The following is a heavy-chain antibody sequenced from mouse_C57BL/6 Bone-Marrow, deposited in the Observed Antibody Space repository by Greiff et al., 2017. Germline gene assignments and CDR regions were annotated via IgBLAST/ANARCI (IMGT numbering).Heavy chain of an antibody. CDR1: GFNIKDYY. Sequence: EVKLVESGAELVRPGASVKLSCTASGFNIKDYYMHWVKQRPEQGLEWIGRIDPEDGDTEYAPKFPGKATMTADTSSNTAYLQLSSLTSEDTAVYYCTRGGYYYGSSPWFAYWGQGTLVTVSA. CDR2: IDPEDGDT. V-gene: IGHV14-1*01. D-gene: IGHD1-1*01. CDR3: TRGGYYYGSSPWFAY. J-gene: IGHJ3*01.